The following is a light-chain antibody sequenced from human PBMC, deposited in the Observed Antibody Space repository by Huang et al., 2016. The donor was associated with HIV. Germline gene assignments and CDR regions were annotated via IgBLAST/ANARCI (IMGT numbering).Light chain of an antibody. Sequence: DIVMTQTPLSLPVTPGEPASISCSSSQSLLHSNGYNYLVWYLQKPGQSPQLLIYLGTNRGSGVPDRFSGSGTGTDFTLKVSRVEAEDVGVYYCIQALQTVTLGRGTKVDI. CDR3: IQALQTVT. CDR2: LGT. CDR1: QSLLHSNGYNY. J-gene: IGKJ3*01. V-gene: IGKV2-28*01.